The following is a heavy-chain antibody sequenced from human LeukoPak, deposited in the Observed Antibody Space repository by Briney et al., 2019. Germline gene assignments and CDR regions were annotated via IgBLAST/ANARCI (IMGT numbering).Heavy chain of an antibody. D-gene: IGHD6-19*01. V-gene: IGHV3-7*01. Sequence: GGSLRLSCAASGFTFSNYWMTWVRQAPGKGLEWVANIKQDGSEKYYVDSMKGRFTISRDNAKNSLYLQMNSLRAEDTAVYYCAREMRVAGNYYYYYGMDVWGQGTTVTVSS. J-gene: IGHJ6*02. CDR1: GFTFSNYW. CDR3: AREMRVAGNYYYYYGMDV. CDR2: IKQDGSEK.